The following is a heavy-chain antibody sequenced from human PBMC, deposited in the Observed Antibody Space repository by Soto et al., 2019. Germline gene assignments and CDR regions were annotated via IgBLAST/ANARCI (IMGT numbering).Heavy chain of an antibody. J-gene: IGHJ4*02. CDR2: ISASGGST. CDR1: GLSITSFA. D-gene: IGHD1-26*01. CDR3: SKVLSSGSYSRALES. V-gene: IGHV3-23*01. Sequence: PGGSLRLSCVASGLSITSFAMSWGRQAPGKGLEWASAISASGGSTYADSVKGRFTISRDNSKNTLYLQMNSLRVEDTAVYYCSKVLSSGSYSRALESWRQRAPVTVSS.